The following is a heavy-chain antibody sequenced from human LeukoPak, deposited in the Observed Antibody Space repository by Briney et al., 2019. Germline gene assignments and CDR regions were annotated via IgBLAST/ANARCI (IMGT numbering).Heavy chain of an antibody. CDR2: ISGSGGST. CDR1: GFTFSSYA. J-gene: IGHJ4*02. Sequence: GGSLRLSCAASGFTFSSYAMSWVRQAPGKGLEWVLAISGSGGSTYYADSVKGRFTISRDNSKNTLYLQMNSLRAEDTAVYYCTRMVWRSRPFDYWGQGTLVTVFS. D-gene: IGHD2-2*01. V-gene: IGHV3-23*01. CDR3: TRMVWRSRPFDY.